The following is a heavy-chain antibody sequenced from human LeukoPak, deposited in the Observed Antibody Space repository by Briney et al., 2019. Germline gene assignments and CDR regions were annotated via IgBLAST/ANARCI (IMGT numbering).Heavy chain of an antibody. J-gene: IGHJ4*02. CDR2: IYYSGST. Sequence: PSETLSLTCTVSGGSISSHYWSWIRQPPGKGLEWIGYIYYSGSTNYHPSLKSRVTISADTSKNQFSLKLSSVTAADTAVYYCARGEYNFDYWGQGTLVTVSS. D-gene: IGHD3-10*01. CDR3: ARGEYNFDY. V-gene: IGHV4-59*11. CDR1: GGSISSHY.